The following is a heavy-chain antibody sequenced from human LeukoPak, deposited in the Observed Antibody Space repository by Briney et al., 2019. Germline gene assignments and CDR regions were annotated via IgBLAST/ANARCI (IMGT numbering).Heavy chain of an antibody. CDR2: ISAYNGNT. J-gene: IGHJ6*02. D-gene: IGHD1-26*01. CDR1: GYTFTSYG. V-gene: IGHV1-18*01. Sequence: ASVKVSCKASGYTFTSYGISWVRQAPGQGLEWMGWISAYNGNTNYAQKLQGRVTMTTDTSTSTAYMELRSLRSDDTAVYYCARWGATRRYYYGMDVWGQGTSVTVSS. CDR3: ARWGATRRYYYGMDV.